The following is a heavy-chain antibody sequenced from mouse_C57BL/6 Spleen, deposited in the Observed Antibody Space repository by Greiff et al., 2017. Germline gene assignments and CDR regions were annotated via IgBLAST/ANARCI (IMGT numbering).Heavy chain of an antibody. CDR1: GYTFTDYY. J-gene: IGHJ4*01. V-gene: IGHV1-76*01. CDR3: ARREDYAMDY. Sequence: QVQLQQSGAELVRPGASVKLSCKASGYTFTDYYINWVKQRPGQGLEWIARIYPGSGNTYYNEKFKGKATLTAEKSSSTAYMQLSSLTSEDSAVYFCARREDYAMDYWGQGTSVTVSS. CDR2: IYPGSGNT.